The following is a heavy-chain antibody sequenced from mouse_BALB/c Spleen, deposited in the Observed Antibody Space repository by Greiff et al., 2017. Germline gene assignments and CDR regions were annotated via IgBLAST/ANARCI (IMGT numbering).Heavy chain of an antibody. V-gene: IGHV3-2*02. CDR2: ISYSGST. CDR1: GYSITSDYA. J-gene: IGHJ4*01. D-gene: IGHD1-2*01. CDR3: ARDITTAHYYAMDY. Sequence: EVQGVESGPGLVKPSQSLSLTCTVTGYSITSDYAWNWIRQFPGNKLEWMGYISYSGSTSYNPSLKSRISITRDTSKNQFFLQLNSVTTEDTATYYCARDITTAHYYAMDYWGQGTSVTVSS.